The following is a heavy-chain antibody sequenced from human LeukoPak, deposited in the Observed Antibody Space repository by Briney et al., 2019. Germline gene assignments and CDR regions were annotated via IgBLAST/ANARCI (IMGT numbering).Heavy chain of an antibody. CDR2: ISGSGDST. CDR3: AKDRDSYYYYYNMDV. D-gene: IGHD2-21*02. Sequence: GGSLRLSCAASGFTFSNYAMSWVRQAPGKGLEWVSGISGSGDSTYYADSVKGRFTISRDSSKNTLFLQMNSLSAGDTAIYYCAKDRDSYYYYYNMDVWGKGTTVTVSS. J-gene: IGHJ6*03. CDR1: GFTFSNYA. V-gene: IGHV3-23*01.